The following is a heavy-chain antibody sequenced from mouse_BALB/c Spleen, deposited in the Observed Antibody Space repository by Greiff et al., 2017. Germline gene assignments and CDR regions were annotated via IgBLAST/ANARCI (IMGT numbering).Heavy chain of an antibody. J-gene: IGHJ2*01. V-gene: IGHV3-2*02. CDR1: GYSITSDYA. CDR3: ARGVYFDY. Sequence: VQLQQSGPGLVKPSQSLSLTCTVTGYSITSDYAWNWIRQFPGNKLEWMGNISYSGSTSYNPSLKSRISITRDTSKNQFFLQLNSVTTEDTATYYCARGVYFDYWGQGTTLTVSS. CDR2: ISYSGST.